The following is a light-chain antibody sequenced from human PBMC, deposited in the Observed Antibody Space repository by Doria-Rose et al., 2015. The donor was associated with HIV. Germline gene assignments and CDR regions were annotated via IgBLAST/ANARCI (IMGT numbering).Light chain of an antibody. Sequence: LSLPVTPGQPASISCRSSQSLLHTIGYNYLDWYPQKPGQSPQLLIYLGSNRASGVPDRFSGSGSGTDFTLKISRVEAEDVGAYYCMQALQTPYTFGQGTKLEIK. CDR2: LGS. J-gene: IGKJ2*01. CDR1: QSLLHTIGYNY. V-gene: IGKV2-28*01. CDR3: MQALQTPYT.